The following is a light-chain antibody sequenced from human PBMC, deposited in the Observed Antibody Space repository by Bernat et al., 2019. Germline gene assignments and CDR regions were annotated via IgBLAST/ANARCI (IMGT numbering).Light chain of an antibody. V-gene: IGLV2-23*02. J-gene: IGLJ2*01. CDR1: GNDVGGYNL. CDR3: CAYAGGSALV. Sequence: QSALTQPASVSGSPGQSIAISCTGTGNDVGGYNLVSWYQQYPGKAPKLMIYEVIKRPSGVSDRFSGSKSGNTASLIISGLQAEDEADYYCCAYAGGSALVFGGGTKLTVL. CDR2: EVI.